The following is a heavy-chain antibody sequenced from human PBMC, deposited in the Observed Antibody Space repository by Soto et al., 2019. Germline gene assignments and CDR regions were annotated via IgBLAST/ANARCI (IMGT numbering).Heavy chain of an antibody. CDR2: IDPSDSYT. V-gene: IGHV5-10-1*01. D-gene: IGHD2-2*01. CDR3: ARPRGYCSSTSCYLGWFDP. J-gene: IGHJ5*02. CDR1: GYSFTSYW. Sequence: GESLKISCKGSGYSFTSYWISWVRQMPGKGLEWMGRIDPSDSYTNYSPSFQGHVTISADKSISTAYPQWSSLKASDTAMYYCARPRGYCSSTSCYLGWFDPWGQGTLVTVSS.